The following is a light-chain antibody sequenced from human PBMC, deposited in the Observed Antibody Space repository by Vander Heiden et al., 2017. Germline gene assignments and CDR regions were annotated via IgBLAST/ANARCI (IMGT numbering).Light chain of an antibody. CDR2: DAS. CDR3: QQRSNWRT. V-gene: IGKV3-11*01. Sequence: EIVLTQWPGTRSWSPGERDTHNCRASQSLRIIYDASNRATGIPARFSGSGAGSDFTLTISSLEPDDSAVYYCQQRSNWRTFGQGTKVEIK. CDR1: QSLR. J-gene: IGKJ1*01.